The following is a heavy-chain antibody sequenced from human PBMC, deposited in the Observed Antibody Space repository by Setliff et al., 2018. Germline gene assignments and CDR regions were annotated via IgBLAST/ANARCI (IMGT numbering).Heavy chain of an antibody. CDR2: IDPGDSYA. CDR3: ARLGRERSTFAWFDA. CDR1: GYNFANHW. V-gene: IGHV5-10-1*01. J-gene: IGHJ5*02. D-gene: IGHD1-1*01. Sequence: GESLKISCQASGYNFANHWIAWVRLMPGKGPEYMGRIDPGDSYADYSPSFEGLVTISADKSRTTVYLQWTSLQASDTALYLCARLGRERSTFAWFDAWGQGTQVTVSS.